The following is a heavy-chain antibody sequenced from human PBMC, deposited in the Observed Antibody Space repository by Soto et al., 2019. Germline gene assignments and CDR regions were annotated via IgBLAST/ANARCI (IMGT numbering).Heavy chain of an antibody. CDR1: GFTFSNYA. V-gene: IGHV3-30-3*01. CDR3: ARSGCTSTSCSFEY. J-gene: IGHJ4*02. Sequence: QVQLVESGGGVVQPERSLRLYCAASGFTFSNYAMNWVRQAPGKGLEWVAVTSSDGSNKYYADSVNGRFTISRDNSKNALYLQMDSLRAEDTAVYYCARSGCTSTSCSFEYWGQGTLVTVSS. D-gene: IGHD2-2*01. CDR2: TSSDGSNK.